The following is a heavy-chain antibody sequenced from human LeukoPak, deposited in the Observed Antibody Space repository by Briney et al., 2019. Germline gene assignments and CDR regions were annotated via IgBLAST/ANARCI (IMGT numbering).Heavy chain of an antibody. CDR2: IKQDGSEK. J-gene: IGHJ4*02. D-gene: IGHD6-13*01. Sequence: TGGSLRLSCAASGFTFSSYWMSWVRQAPGKGLEWVANIKQDGSEKYYVDSVKGRFTISRDNAKNSLYLQMNSLRAEDTAVYYCARLLFGIAAAGPDYWGQGTLVTVSS. V-gene: IGHV3-7*01. CDR3: ARLLFGIAAAGPDY. CDR1: GFTFSSYW.